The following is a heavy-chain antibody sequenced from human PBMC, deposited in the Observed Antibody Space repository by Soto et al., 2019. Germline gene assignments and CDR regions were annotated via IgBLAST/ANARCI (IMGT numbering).Heavy chain of an antibody. CDR2: IKQDGSEK. V-gene: IGHV3-7*01. CDR3: ARERDCISTSCYEDY. Sequence: EVQLVESGGGLVQPGGSLRLSCAASGFTFSSYWMSWVRQAPGKGLEWVANIKQDGSEKYYVDSVKGRFTISRDNAKNSLYLQMNRLSGEDTAVYYCARERDCISTSCYEDYWGQGTLVTVSS. J-gene: IGHJ4*02. D-gene: IGHD2-2*01. CDR1: GFTFSSYW.